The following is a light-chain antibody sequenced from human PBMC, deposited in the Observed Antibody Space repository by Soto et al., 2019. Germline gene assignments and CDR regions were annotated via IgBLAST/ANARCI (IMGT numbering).Light chain of an antibody. Sequence: EIVLTQSPGTLSLSPGERATLSCRASQSVSTYVAWFQHKLGQAPRLLIYDASYRAIGVPARFSGGGSGTDFTLTISSLEPEDFAVYYCQQRSNWPGTFGRGTKVDIK. J-gene: IGKJ2*01. CDR2: DAS. CDR3: QQRSNWPGT. V-gene: IGKV3-11*01. CDR1: QSVSTY.